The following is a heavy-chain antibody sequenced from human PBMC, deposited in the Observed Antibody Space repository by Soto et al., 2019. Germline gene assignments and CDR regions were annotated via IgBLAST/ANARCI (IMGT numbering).Heavy chain of an antibody. CDR2: ISGSGGST. D-gene: IGHD5-12*01. CDR3: AKDRDGYNYFDY. Sequence: GGSLRLSCAASGFTFSIYAMRWVRQAPGKGLEWVSAISGSGGSTYYADSVKGRFTISRDNSKNTLYLQMNSLRAEDTAVYYCAKDRDGYNYFDYWGQGTLVTVSS. CDR1: GFTFSIYA. J-gene: IGHJ4*02. V-gene: IGHV3-23*01.